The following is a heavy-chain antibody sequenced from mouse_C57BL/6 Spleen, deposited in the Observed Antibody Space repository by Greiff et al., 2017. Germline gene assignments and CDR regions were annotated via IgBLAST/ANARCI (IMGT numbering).Heavy chain of an antibody. CDR3: ARGRMGLGGFAY. V-gene: IGHV5-4*01. J-gene: IGHJ3*01. D-gene: IGHD2-3*01. CDR2: ISDGGSYT. Sequence: EVQGVESGGGLVKPGGSLKLSCAASGFTFSSYAMSWVRQTPEKRLEWVATISDGGSYTYYPDNVQGRFTLTIDKAKNHLYLQMSHLKSEDTAMYYCARGRMGLGGFAYWGQGTLVTVSA. CDR1: GFTFSSYA.